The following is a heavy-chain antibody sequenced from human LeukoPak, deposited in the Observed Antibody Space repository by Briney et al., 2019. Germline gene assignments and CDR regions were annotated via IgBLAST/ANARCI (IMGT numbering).Heavy chain of an antibody. D-gene: IGHD3-16*01. J-gene: IGHJ5*02. CDR3: ARQFGGWFDP. CDR2: IYYSGST. CDR1: GGSISSSSYY. V-gene: IGHV4-39*01. Sequence: PPETLSLTCTVSGGSISSSSYYWGWIRQPPGKGLEWIGSIYYSGSTYYNPSLKSRVTISVDTSKNQFSLKLSSVTAADTAVYYCARQFGGWFDPWGQGTLVTVSS.